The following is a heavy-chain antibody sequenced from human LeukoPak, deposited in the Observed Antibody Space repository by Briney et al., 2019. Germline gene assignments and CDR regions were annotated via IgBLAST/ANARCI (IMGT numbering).Heavy chain of an antibody. CDR2: IINSGGST. CDR1: GFTFSNYA. V-gene: IGHV3-23*01. CDR3: ARDNYDFWSGYDY. D-gene: IGHD3-3*01. Sequence: GGSLRLSCAASGFTFSNYAMNWVRQAPGKGLEWVSTIINSGGSTYYADSVKGRFTISRDSSKNSLYLQMNSLRAEDTALYYCARDNYDFWSGYDYWGQGTLVTVSS. J-gene: IGHJ4*02.